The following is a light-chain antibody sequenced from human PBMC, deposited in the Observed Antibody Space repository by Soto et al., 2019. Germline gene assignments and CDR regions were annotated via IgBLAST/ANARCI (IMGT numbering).Light chain of an antibody. Sequence: QAVVTQEPSLTVSPGGTVTLTCGSSTGAVTSNHHPYWFQQKAGQAPRTLIYDTSNKHSWTPARFSGSLLGVKAALTLSGPHPQDESHYFCLLSYNAARVFGGGTKLTVL. V-gene: IGLV7-46*01. CDR1: TGAVTSNHH. CDR2: DTS. CDR3: LLSYNAARV. J-gene: IGLJ2*01.